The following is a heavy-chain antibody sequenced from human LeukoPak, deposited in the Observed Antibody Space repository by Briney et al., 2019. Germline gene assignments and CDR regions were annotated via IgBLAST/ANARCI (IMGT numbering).Heavy chain of an antibody. CDR3: AREFGEVVGAKSPRPRPQHFDP. CDR1: GGSISSYY. J-gene: IGHJ5*02. V-gene: IGHV4-59*01. D-gene: IGHD1-26*01. CDR2: IYYSGST. Sequence: SETLSLTCTVSGGSISSYYWSWIRQPPGKGLEWIGYIYYSGSTNYNPSLKSRVTISVDTSKNQFSLKLSSVTAADTAVYYCAREFGEVVGAKSPRPRPQHFDPWGQGTLVTVSS.